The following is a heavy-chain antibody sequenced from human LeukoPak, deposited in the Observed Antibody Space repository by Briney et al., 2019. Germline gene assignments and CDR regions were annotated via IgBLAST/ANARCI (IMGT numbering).Heavy chain of an antibody. V-gene: IGHV3-30-3*01. J-gene: IGHJ5*02. Sequence: PGRSLRLSCAASGVTFSSYAMHWVRQAPGKGLEWEAVISYDGSNKYYADSVKGRFTISRDNSKNTLYLQMNSLRAEDTAVYYCARDQDNWNLNWFDPWGQGTLVTVSS. CDR3: ARDQDNWNLNWFDP. CDR2: ISYDGSNK. D-gene: IGHD1-1*01. CDR1: GVTFSSYA.